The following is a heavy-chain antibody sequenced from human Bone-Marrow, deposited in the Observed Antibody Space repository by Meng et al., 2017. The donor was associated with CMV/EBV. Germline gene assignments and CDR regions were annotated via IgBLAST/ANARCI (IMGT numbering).Heavy chain of an antibody. CDR3: ARGGVVIADDY. J-gene: IGHJ4*02. Sequence: GESLKISCAASGFTFSSYSMNWVRQAPGKGLEWVSSISSSSSYIYYADSVKGRFTISRDNAKNSLYLQMNSLRAEDTAVYYCARGGVVIADDYWGQGTLVTVSS. V-gene: IGHV3-21*01. CDR1: GFTFSSYS. D-gene: IGHD2-21*01. CDR2: ISSSSSYI.